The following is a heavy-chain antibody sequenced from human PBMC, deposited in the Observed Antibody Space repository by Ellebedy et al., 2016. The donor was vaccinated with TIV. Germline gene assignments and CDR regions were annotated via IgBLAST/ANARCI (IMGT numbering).Heavy chain of an antibody. CDR2: SRNKANSYTT. Sequence: GGSLRLSCAASGFTFSDHYMEWVRQAPGKGLEWVARSRNKANSYTTEYAASVKGRFTISRDDSKNSLYLLMNSLRTEDTAVYYCARHPSVAGPGDVWGQGTTVTVSS. CDR1: GFTFSDHY. CDR3: ARHPSVAGPGDV. D-gene: IGHD6-19*01. V-gene: IGHV3-72*01. J-gene: IGHJ6*02.